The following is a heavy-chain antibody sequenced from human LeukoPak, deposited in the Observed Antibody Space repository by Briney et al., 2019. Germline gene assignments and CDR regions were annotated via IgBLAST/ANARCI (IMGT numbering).Heavy chain of an antibody. CDR1: GFTFDDYG. CDR3: AKDIPRRRSSGWTGFDH. Sequence: GGSLRLSCAASGFTFDDYGMSWVRQAPGKGLEWVSGINWNGGSTGYADSVKGRFTISRDNSKNSLYLQMDSLRAEDTALYYCAKDIPRRRSSGWTGFDHWGQGTLVTVSS. CDR2: INWNGGST. J-gene: IGHJ5*02. D-gene: IGHD6-19*01. V-gene: IGHV3-20*04.